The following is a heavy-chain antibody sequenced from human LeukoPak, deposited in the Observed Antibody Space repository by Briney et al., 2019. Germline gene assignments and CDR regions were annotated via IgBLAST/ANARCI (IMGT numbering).Heavy chain of an antibody. J-gene: IGHJ4*02. CDR2: ISADNGNT. CDR1: GYTFTSYG. V-gene: IGHV1-18*01. Sequence: ASVKVSCKASGYTFTSYGISWVRQAPGQGLEWMAWISADNGNTNYAQELQGIVTMTTDTSTSTAYMELRMLRADDTAVYYCARGGQRGIGQFDYWGPGTLVTVSS. CDR3: ARGGQRGIGQFDY. D-gene: IGHD7-27*01.